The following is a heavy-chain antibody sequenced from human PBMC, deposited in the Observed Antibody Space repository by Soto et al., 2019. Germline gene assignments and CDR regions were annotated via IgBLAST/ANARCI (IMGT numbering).Heavy chain of an antibody. J-gene: IGHJ5*02. V-gene: IGHV3-66*01. D-gene: IGHD3-3*01. CDR3: KGGFGVNRS. Sequence: EVQLVESGGGLVQPGGSLRLSCAASGFTVSNNYMGWVRQAPGKGLEWVSLIYSGGAIYYADSVRGRFTISRDNSRNLLYLQMRSLRDEDTAVYYCKGGFGVNRSWGQGTLVTVSS. CDR1: GFTVSNNY. CDR2: IYSGGAI.